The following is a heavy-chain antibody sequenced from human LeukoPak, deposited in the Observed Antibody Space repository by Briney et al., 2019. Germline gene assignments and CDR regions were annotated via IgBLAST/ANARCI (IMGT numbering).Heavy chain of an antibody. CDR1: GFTFTSDA. D-gene: IGHD6-19*01. V-gene: IGHV3-23*01. CDR2: TVSRGTT. Sequence: GVSLRLSCVASGFTFTSDAMNWVRQAPGKGLEWVSSTVSRGTTQYADSVKGRFTVSRDTSKNTLYLQMNSLRADDTAVYYCAKCSTSAYTTGWCNWIDPWGQGTLVTVSS. J-gene: IGHJ5*01. CDR3: AKCSTSAYTTGWCNWIDP.